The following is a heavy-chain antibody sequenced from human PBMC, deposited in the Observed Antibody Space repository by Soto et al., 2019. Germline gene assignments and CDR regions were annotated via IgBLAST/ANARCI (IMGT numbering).Heavy chain of an antibody. CDR1: GFSFVNYA. CDR2: LSGSGTST. CDR3: AKATTNGGWFNPFDS. Sequence: HPGGSLRLSCAASGFSFVNYAMNWVRQAPGKGLEWVSGLSGSGTSTYYADSVKGRFTISRDNSRDTLFLQMNSLTADDTAVYYCAKATTNGGWFNPFDSWGQGA. J-gene: IGHJ4*02. V-gene: IGHV3-23*01. D-gene: IGHD6-19*01.